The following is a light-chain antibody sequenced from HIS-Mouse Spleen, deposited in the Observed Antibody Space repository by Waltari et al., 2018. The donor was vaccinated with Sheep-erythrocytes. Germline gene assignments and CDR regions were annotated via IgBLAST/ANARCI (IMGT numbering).Light chain of an antibody. CDR1: KLGDKY. CDR2: QDS. J-gene: IGLJ3*02. V-gene: IGLV3-1*01. Sequence: SYELTQPPSVSVSPGPTASITCSGDKLGDKYACCYQQKPGQSPVLVIYQDSKRPSGIPERFSGSNSGNTATLTISGTQAMDEADYYCQAWDSSTAWVFGGGTKLTVL. CDR3: QAWDSSTAWV.